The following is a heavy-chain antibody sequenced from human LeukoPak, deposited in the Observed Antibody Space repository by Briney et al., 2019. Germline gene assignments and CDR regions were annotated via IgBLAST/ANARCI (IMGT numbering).Heavy chain of an antibody. CDR2: INPNRGGT. D-gene: IGHD5-18*01. V-gene: IGHV1-2*02. CDR1: GYTFTAYY. Sequence: ASVKVSCKASGYTFTAYYVHWVRQAPGQGLEWMGWINPNRGGTSYAQKFQGRVTMTRDTSISTAYMELSSLRSDDTAVYFCTRDSPRKISVDSVMSGRCDAFDIWGQGTMATVSS. CDR3: TRDSPRKISVDSVMSGRCDAFDI. J-gene: IGHJ3*02.